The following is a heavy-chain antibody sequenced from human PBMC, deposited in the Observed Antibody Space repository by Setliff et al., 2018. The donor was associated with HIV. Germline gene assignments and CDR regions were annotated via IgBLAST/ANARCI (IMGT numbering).Heavy chain of an antibody. CDR2: IIPIFGTA. CDR1: GDTFSSYA. D-gene: IGHD6-13*01. J-gene: IGHJ6*02. Sequence: SVKVSCKASGDTFSSYAISWVRQAPGQGLEWMGGIIPIFGTANYAQKFQGRVTITTDESTSTAYMELSSLRSEDTAVYYCAREVYSRAGGYYYGMDVWGQGTTVTV. CDR3: AREVYSRAGGYYYGMDV. V-gene: IGHV1-69*05.